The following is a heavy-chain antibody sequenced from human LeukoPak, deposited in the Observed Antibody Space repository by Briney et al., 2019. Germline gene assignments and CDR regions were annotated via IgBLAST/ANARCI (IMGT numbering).Heavy chain of an antibody. V-gene: IGHV3-23*01. CDR1: GFTFSSYA. Sequence: PGGSLRLSCAASGFTFSSYAMSWVRQAPGKGLEWVSAISGSGGSTYYADSVKGRFTISRDNSKNTLYLQMNSLRAEDTAVYYCAKVASIAAAGLYYFDYWGQGTLVTVSS. D-gene: IGHD6-13*01. CDR3: AKVASIAAAGLYYFDY. CDR2: ISGSGGST. J-gene: IGHJ4*02.